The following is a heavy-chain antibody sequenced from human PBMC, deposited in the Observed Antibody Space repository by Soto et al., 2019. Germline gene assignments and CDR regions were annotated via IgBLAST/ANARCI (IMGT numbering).Heavy chain of an antibody. CDR2: ISAGNVNT. CDR1: GYTFISYP. CDR3: ARGKIDSGWNHFDY. Sequence: QVQLVQSGAEVKKPGASVKVSCKASGYTFISYPMHWVRQAPGQSLEWMGWISAGNVNTKYSQKFQGRVTIIRDTSASTAYMELSSLRSEDTAVYYCARGKIDSGWNHFDYWGQGTLVTVSS. D-gene: IGHD6-25*01. J-gene: IGHJ4*02. V-gene: IGHV1-3*01.